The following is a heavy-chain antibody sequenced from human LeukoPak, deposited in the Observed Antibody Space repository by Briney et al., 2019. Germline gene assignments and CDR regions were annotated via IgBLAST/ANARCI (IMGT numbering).Heavy chain of an antibody. Sequence: GGPLRLSCAASGFTFSIYSMNWVRQAPGKGLEWVSSISSGSSYIYSTYYADSVKGRFTISRDSTKNSLYLQINSLRAEDTAVYYCARAASHYYFDSWGQGTLVTVSS. CDR1: GFTFSIYS. V-gene: IGHV3-21*01. CDR3: ARAASHYYFDS. J-gene: IGHJ4*02. CDR2: ISSGSSYIYST. D-gene: IGHD6-6*01.